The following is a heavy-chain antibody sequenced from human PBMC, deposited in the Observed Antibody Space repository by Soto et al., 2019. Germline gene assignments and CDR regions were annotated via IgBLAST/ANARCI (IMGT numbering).Heavy chain of an antibody. D-gene: IGHD1-1*01. J-gene: IGHJ4*02. Sequence: PLEILSLTCTVSGDSISSYCLSWIRQPPGKGLEWIGYIYYSVSTNYNPSLKSRVTISVDTSKNQFSLKLSSVTAADTAVYYCARVSPGNLGLIDYWGQGTLVTVSS. V-gene: IGHV4-59*01. CDR1: GDSISSYC. CDR2: IYYSVST. CDR3: ARVSPGNLGLIDY.